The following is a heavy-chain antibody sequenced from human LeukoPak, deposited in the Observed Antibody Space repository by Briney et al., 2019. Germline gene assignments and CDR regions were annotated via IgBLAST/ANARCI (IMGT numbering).Heavy chain of an antibody. J-gene: IGHJ3*02. V-gene: IGHV1-2*02. D-gene: IGHD6-19*01. Sequence: GASVKVSCKASGGTFSSYAISWVRQAPGQGLEWMGWINPHSGGTNYAQKLQGRVTMTRDTSISTVYMELSSLRSDDTAVYYCARGGTGYSSGWLRAFDIWGQGTMVTVSS. CDR3: ARGGTGYSSGWLRAFDI. CDR2: INPHSGGT. CDR1: GGTFSSYA.